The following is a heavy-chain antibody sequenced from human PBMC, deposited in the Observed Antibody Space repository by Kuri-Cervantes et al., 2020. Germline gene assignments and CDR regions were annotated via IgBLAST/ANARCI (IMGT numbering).Heavy chain of an antibody. CDR3: ARRGYGDYIGSRSPVGEFDP. D-gene: IGHD4-17*01. CDR1: GYSFTTYW. V-gene: IGHV5-51*01. J-gene: IGHJ5*02. CDR2: IYPGDSDT. Sequence: GESLKISCRVSGYSFTTYWIGWVRQMPGKGLEWMAIIYPGDSDTKYSPSFQGQVTISADKSISTAYLQWSSLKASDTAMYYCARRGYGDYIGSRSPVGEFDPWGQGTLVTVSS.